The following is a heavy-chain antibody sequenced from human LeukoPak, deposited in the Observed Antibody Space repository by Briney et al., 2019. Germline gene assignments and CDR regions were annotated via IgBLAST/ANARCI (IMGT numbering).Heavy chain of an antibody. D-gene: IGHD1-14*01. CDR2: IYTDGTT. Sequence: SETLSLTCTVSGGSTSSYYWSWIRQPAGKGLEWIGRIYTDGTTNYNPSLKSRVTMSVDTSKNQFSLKLSSVTVADTAVYYCARDDHGKSDYWGQGTLVTVSS. V-gene: IGHV4-4*07. CDR1: GGSTSSYY. CDR3: ARDDHGKSDY. J-gene: IGHJ4*02.